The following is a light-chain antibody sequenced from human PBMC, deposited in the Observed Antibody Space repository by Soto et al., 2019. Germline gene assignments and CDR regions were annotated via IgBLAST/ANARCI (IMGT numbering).Light chain of an antibody. V-gene: IGKV3-15*01. Sequence: ETVMTQSPATLSVSPGGRATLSCRASQSVRDNVAWYQQQTGQAPRLLFHGSSIRATGIPARFSGSGSETEFTLTISSLQSEDFAHYFCQQYDNWPLTFGGGTKVEVK. CDR1: QSVRDN. CDR2: GSS. J-gene: IGKJ4*01. CDR3: QQYDNWPLT.